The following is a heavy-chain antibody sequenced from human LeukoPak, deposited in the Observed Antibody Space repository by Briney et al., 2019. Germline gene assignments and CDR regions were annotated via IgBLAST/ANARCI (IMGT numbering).Heavy chain of an antibody. CDR1: GFTFSSYA. CDR2: ISYDGSNK. V-gene: IGHV3-30-3*01. CDR3: ARDEGPYGEFDY. Sequence: GGSLRLSCAASGFTFSSYAMHWVRQAPGKGLEWVAVISYDGSNKYYADSVKGRFTISRDNSKNTLYLQMSSLRAEDTAVYYCARDEGPYGEFDYWGQGTLVTVSS. J-gene: IGHJ4*02. D-gene: IGHD3-10*01.